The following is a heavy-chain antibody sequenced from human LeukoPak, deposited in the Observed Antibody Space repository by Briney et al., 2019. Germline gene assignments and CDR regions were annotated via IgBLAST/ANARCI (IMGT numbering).Heavy chain of an antibody. V-gene: IGHV1-2*04. CDR3: ARESGSILGPMDV. CDR1: GYTFTGYY. Sequence: ASVRVSCKASGYTFTGYYMHWVRQAPGQGLEWMGWIYPNSGGTNYAQKFQGWVTMTRDTSISTAYMELSRLRSDDTAVYYCARESGSILGPMDVWGKGTTVTVSS. J-gene: IGHJ6*04. CDR2: IYPNSGGT. D-gene: IGHD3-3*01.